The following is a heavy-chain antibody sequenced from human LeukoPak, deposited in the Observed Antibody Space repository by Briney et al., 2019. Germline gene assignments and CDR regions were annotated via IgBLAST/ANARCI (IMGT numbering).Heavy chain of an antibody. CDR1: GGSFSGYY. V-gene: IGHV4-34*01. Sequence: SETLSLTCAVYGGSFSGYYWSWIRRPPGKGLEWIGEINHSGSTNYNPSLKSRVTISVDTSKNQFSLKLSSVTAADTAVYYCARMGLRDDNFDYWGQGTLVTVSS. J-gene: IGHJ4*02. CDR3: ARMGLRDDNFDY. D-gene: IGHD5-12*01. CDR2: INHSGST.